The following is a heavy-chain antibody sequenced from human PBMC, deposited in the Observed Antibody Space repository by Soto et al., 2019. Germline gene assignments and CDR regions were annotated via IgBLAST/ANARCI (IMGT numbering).Heavy chain of an antibody. CDR1: GGSISSYY. D-gene: IGHD6-13*01. CDR3: ARVAAGAAAQGGYYYGMDV. J-gene: IGHJ6*02. V-gene: IGHV4-4*07. CDR2: IYTSGST. Sequence: SETLSLTCTVSGGSISSYYWSWIRQPAGKGLEWIGRIYTSGSTNYNPSLKSRVTMSVDTSKNRFSLKLSSVTAADTAVYYCARVAAGAAAQGGYYYGMDVWGQGTTVTVSS.